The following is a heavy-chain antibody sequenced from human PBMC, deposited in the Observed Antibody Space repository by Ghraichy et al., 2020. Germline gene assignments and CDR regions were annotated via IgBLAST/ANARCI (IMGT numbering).Heavy chain of an antibody. CDR2: ISYDGSNK. D-gene: IGHD2-15*01. V-gene: IGHV3-30*04. Sequence: GGSLRLSCAASGFTFSSYAMHWVRQAPGKGLEWVAVISYDGSNKYYADSVKGRFTISRDNSKNTLYLQMNSLRAEDTAVYYCARDPLVVVRGMGWFDPWGQGTLVTVSS. CDR3: ARDPLVVVRGMGWFDP. J-gene: IGHJ5*02. CDR1: GFTFSSYA.